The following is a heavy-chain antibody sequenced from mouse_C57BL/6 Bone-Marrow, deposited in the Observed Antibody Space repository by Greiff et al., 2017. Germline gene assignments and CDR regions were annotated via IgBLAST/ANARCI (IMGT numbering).Heavy chain of an antibody. V-gene: IGHV14-4*01. D-gene: IGHD1-1*01. J-gene: IGHJ1*03. Sequence: EVTLMESGAELVRPGASVKLSCTASGFNIKDDYMHWVKQRPEQGLEWIGWIDPENGDTEYASKFQGKATITADTSSNTAYLQLSSLTSEDTAVYYCTTYYGSSYWYFDVWGTGTTVTVSS. CDR1: GFNIKDDY. CDR3: TTYYGSSYWYFDV. CDR2: IDPENGDT.